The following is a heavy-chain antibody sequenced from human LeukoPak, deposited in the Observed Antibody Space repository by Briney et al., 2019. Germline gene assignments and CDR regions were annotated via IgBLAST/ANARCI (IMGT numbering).Heavy chain of an antibody. CDR3: ASLTYYYYDSSGYRAIDY. V-gene: IGHV3-30-3*01. D-gene: IGHD3-22*01. CDR2: ISYDGSNK. J-gene: IGHJ4*02. Sequence: GGSLRLSCAASGFTFSSYAMHWVRQAPGKGLEWVAVISYDGSNKYYADSVEGRFTISRDNSKNTLYLQMNSLRAEDTAVYYCASLTYYYYDSSGYRAIDYWGQGTLVTVSS. CDR1: GFTFSSYA.